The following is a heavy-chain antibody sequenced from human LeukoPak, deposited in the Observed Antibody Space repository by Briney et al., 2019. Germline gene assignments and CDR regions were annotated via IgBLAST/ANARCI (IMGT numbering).Heavy chain of an antibody. CDR3: ARGTGPRLGYYYMDV. D-gene: IGHD1-14*01. CDR1: GGSFSGYY. J-gene: IGHJ6*03. Sequence: SETLSLTCAVYGGSFSGYYWSWIRQPPGKELEWIGEINHSGSTNYNPSLKSRVTISVDTSKNQFSLKLSSVTAADTAVYYCARGTGPRLGYYYMDVWGKGTTVTVSS. CDR2: INHSGST. V-gene: IGHV4-34*01.